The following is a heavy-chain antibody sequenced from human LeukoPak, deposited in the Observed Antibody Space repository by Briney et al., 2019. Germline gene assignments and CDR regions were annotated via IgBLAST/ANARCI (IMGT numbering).Heavy chain of an antibody. D-gene: IGHD3-10*01. CDR3: AKDYGSGTYYFDC. J-gene: IGHJ4*02. CDR1: GFIFSSHG. CDR2: IWYDGSNK. V-gene: IGHV3-30*02. Sequence: GGSLRLSCAASGFIFSSHGMHWVRQAPGKGLEWVAVIWYDGSNKYYADSVKGRFTISRDNSKNTLYMQMNSLRAEDTAVYYCAKDYGSGTYYFDCWGQGTLVTVSS.